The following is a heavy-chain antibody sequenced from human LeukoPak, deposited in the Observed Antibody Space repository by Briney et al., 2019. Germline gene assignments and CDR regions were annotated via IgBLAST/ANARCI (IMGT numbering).Heavy chain of an antibody. CDR3: ARRSSGRPVDY. CDR1: GGSISIANYF. J-gene: IGHJ4*02. V-gene: IGHV4-39*07. D-gene: IGHD3-3*01. CDR2: TYYDGST. Sequence: SETLSLTCTVSGGSISIANYFWGWIRQPPGKGLEGIGSTYYDGSTYYNPSLKSRVTISRDTSKDQFSLRLSSVTGADTAVYYCARRSSGRPVDYWGQGTLVTVSS.